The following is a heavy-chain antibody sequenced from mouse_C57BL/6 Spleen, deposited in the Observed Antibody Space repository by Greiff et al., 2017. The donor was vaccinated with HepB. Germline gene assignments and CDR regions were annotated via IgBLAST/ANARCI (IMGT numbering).Heavy chain of an antibody. CDR2: IDPNSGGT. CDR3: ASQLLRYAMDY. V-gene: IGHV1-72*01. CDR1: GYTFTSYW. D-gene: IGHD1-1*01. Sequence: QVQLQQPGAELVKPGASVKLSCKASGYTFTSYWMHWVKQRPGRGLEWIGRIDPNSGGTKYNEKFKSKATLTVDKPSSTAYMQLRSLTSEDSAVYYCASQLLRYAMDYWGQGTSVTVSS. J-gene: IGHJ4*01.